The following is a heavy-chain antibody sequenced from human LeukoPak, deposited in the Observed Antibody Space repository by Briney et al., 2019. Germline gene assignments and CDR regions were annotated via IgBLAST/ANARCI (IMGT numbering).Heavy chain of an antibody. CDR2: IIPIFGTA. Sequence: GASVKVSCKASGGTFSSYAISWGRQAPGHGLEWMGGIIPIFGTANYAQKFQGRVTITADESTSTAYMELSSLRSEDTAVYYCAREAYSGYEGTLPYWGQGTLVTVSS. V-gene: IGHV1-69*13. CDR1: GGTFSSYA. D-gene: IGHD5-12*01. J-gene: IGHJ4*02. CDR3: AREAYSGYEGTLPY.